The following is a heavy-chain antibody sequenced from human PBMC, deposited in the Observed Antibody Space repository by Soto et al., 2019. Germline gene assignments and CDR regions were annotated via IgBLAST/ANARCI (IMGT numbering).Heavy chain of an antibody. V-gene: IGHV1-46*01. Sequence: ASVKVSCKASGYTFTSYYMHWVRQAPGQGLEWMGIINPSGGSTSYAQKFQGQVTISADKSISTAYLQWSSLKASDTAMYYCARMGEYSGYDWVVYWGQGTLVTVSS. CDR2: INPSGGST. J-gene: IGHJ4*02. CDR1: GYTFTSYY. CDR3: ARMGEYSGYDWVVY. D-gene: IGHD5-12*01.